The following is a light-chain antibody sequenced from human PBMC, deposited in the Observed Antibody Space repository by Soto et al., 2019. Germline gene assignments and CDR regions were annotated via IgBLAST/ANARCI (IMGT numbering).Light chain of an antibody. CDR1: QTVTSSY. J-gene: IGKJ2*01. V-gene: IGKV3-20*01. CDR3: QQYATSPYT. CDR2: AAS. Sequence: EIVLTQSPGTLSLSPGERATLSCRASQTVTSSYLAWYQQKPGQAPRLLMYAASSRATGIADRFSGSGTGTDFTLTISRLEPEDFAVYYCQQYATSPYTFGQGTKLEI.